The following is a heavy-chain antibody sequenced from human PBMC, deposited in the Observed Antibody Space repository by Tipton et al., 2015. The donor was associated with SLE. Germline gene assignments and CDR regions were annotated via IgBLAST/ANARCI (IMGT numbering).Heavy chain of an antibody. V-gene: IGHV4-34*01. Sequence: LRLSCTVYGGSFSGYYWSWIRQPPGKGLEWIGEINHSGSTNYNPSLKSRVPISVDTSKNQFSLKLSSVTAADTAVYYCARLVVVPALSDDAFDIWGQGTMVTVSS. CDR1: GGSFSGYY. CDR3: ARLVVVPALSDDAFDI. D-gene: IGHD2-21*02. CDR2: INHSGST. J-gene: IGHJ3*02.